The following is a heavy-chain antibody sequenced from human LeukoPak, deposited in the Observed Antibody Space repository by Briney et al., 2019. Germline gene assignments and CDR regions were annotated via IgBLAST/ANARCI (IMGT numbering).Heavy chain of an antibody. J-gene: IGHJ4*02. D-gene: IGHD2-15*01. CDR3: ARVGEVVVAATTTETEGDY. CDR1: GFTFSSYS. Sequence: GGSLRLSCAASGFTFSSYSMNWVRQAPGKGLEWVSYISSSSSTIYYADSVKGRFTVSRDNAKNSLYLQMNSLRAEDTAVYYCARVGEVVVAATTTETEGDYWGQGTLVTVSS. V-gene: IGHV3-48*01. CDR2: ISSSSSTI.